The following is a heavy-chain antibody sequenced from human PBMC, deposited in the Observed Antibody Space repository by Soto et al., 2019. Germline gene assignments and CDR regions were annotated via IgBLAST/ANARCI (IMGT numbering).Heavy chain of an antibody. Sequence: GASVKVSCKASGGTFSSYTISWVRQAPGQGLEWMGRIIPILGIANYAQKLQGRVTITADKSTSTAYMELSSLRSEDTAVYYCARDQQPDVLEIWGQGTMVTGSS. D-gene: IGHD6-13*01. J-gene: IGHJ3*02. CDR1: GGTFSSYT. V-gene: IGHV1-69*04. CDR3: ARDQQPDVLEI. CDR2: IIPILGIA.